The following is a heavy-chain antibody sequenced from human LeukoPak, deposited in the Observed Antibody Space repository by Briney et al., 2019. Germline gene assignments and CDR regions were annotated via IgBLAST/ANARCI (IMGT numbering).Heavy chain of an antibody. CDR1: GFTFSDYW. Sequence: GVSLRLSCTASGFTFSDYWMSWVRQAPGKGLEWVANIKQDGSEKYYVDSVEGRFTIFREDAENSLYLQMNSLRAEDTAVYYCARETCSSTTCYAWGDYYYDMDVWGRGTTVTVSS. J-gene: IGHJ6*02. CDR3: ARETCSSTTCYAWGDYYYDMDV. D-gene: IGHD2-2*01. V-gene: IGHV3-7*01. CDR2: IKQDGSEK.